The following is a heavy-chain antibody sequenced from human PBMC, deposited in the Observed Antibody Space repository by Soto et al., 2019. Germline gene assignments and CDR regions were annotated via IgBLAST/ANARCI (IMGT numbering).Heavy chain of an antibody. CDR3: ARDHKLDP. CDR2: ISYDGSNK. Sequence: QVQLVESGGGVVQPGRSLRLSCAASGFTFSSYAMHWVRQAPGKGLEWVAVISYDGSNKYYADSVKGRFTISRDNSKNTLYLQMNSLRAEDTAVYYCARDHKLDPWGQGTLVTVSS. CDR1: GFTFSSYA. V-gene: IGHV3-30-3*01. J-gene: IGHJ5*02.